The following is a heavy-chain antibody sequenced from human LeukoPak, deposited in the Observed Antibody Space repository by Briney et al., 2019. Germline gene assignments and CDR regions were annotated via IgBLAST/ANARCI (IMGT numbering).Heavy chain of an antibody. CDR3: ARDSAWTGATTFNY. CDR2: INPSGGST. CDR1: GYTFTSYY. J-gene: IGHJ4*02. D-gene: IGHD1-26*01. Sequence: GASVKVSCKASGYTFTSYYMHWVRQAPGQGLEWMGIINPSGGSTSYAQKFQGRVAITRDMSTSTVYMELSSLRSEDTAVYYCARDSAWTGATTFNYWGQGTLVTVSS. V-gene: IGHV1-46*01.